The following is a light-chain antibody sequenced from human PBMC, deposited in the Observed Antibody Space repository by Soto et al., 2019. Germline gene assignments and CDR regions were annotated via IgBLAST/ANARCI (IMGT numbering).Light chain of an antibody. CDR3: QQSYGTPLT. CDR1: QSISNY. V-gene: IGKV1-39*01. CDR2: AAS. Sequence: DLEMTQSPSSLSAFVGDRVTITCRASQSISNYLNWYQHKPGKVPKLLIYAASSLQSGVPTRFSGSGSGTDFTLTINSLLPEDFATYYCQQSYGTPLTFGGGTKIEIK. J-gene: IGKJ4*01.